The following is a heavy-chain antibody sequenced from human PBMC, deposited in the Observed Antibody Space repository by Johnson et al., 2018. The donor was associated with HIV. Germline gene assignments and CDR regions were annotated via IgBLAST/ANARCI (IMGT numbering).Heavy chain of an antibody. CDR2: ISYDGSNK. Sequence: QVQLVESGGGLVQPGGSLRLSCAASGFTVSSNYMSWVRQAPGKGLEWVAVISYDGSNKYYADSVKGRFTISRDNSKNTLYMQMNSLRAEDTAVYYCASFAAAGDAFDIWGQGTMVTVSS. D-gene: IGHD6-13*01. CDR1: GFTVSSNY. V-gene: IGHV3-30-3*01. CDR3: ASFAAAGDAFDI. J-gene: IGHJ3*02.